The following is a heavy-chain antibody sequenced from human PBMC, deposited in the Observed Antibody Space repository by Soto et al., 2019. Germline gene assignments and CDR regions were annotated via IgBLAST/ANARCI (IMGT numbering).Heavy chain of an antibody. CDR1: GFTLSDQY. CDR2: IRNKPNGYST. J-gene: IGHJ4*02. D-gene: IGHD6-19*01. CDR3: VRGIAVAGRDY. V-gene: IGHV3-72*01. Sequence: EVQLVESGGGLVQPGGSLRLSCAASGFTLSDQYMDWVRQAPGKGLEWVGRIRNKPNGYSTEYAASVKDRFTISRDDSRNSLYLQMNSLKTEDTVVYYCVRGIAVAGRDYWGQGTLVTVSS.